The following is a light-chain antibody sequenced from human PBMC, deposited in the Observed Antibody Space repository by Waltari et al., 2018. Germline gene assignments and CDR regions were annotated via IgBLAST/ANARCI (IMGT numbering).Light chain of an antibody. CDR3: QQRYNWRKA. Sequence: EIVLTQSPATLSLSPGERATLSCRASPSLNNYLAWYQQKPGQPPRLLIYDASNRATGIPARFSGSGSGTDFTLTISSLEPEDFAVYYCQQRYNWRKAFGQGTKVEIK. CDR1: PSLNNY. V-gene: IGKV3-11*01. J-gene: IGKJ1*01. CDR2: DAS.